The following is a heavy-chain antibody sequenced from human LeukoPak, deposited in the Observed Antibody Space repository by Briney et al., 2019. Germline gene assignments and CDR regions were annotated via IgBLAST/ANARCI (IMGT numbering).Heavy chain of an antibody. Sequence: SETLSLTCAVYGGSFSGYYWSWIRQPPGKGLEWIGEINHSGSTNYNPSLKSRVTISVDTSKNQFSLKLSSVTAADTAVYYCARNKESSGWYSYWGQGTLVTVSS. J-gene: IGHJ4*02. CDR1: GGSFSGYY. CDR2: INHSGST. V-gene: IGHV4-34*01. CDR3: ARNKESSGWYSY. D-gene: IGHD6-19*01.